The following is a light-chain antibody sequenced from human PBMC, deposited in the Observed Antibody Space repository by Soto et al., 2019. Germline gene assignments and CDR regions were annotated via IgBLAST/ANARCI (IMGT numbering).Light chain of an antibody. V-gene: IGKV1-5*03. CDR1: QSISSW. Sequence: DIQMTQSPSTLSASVGDRVTITCRASQSISSWLAWYQQKPGKAPKLLIYKASSLESGVPSRFSGSGSGTECTLTISSLQPDDFATYYCQQYNSYSPTFGGGTKVEIK. J-gene: IGKJ4*01. CDR2: KAS. CDR3: QQYNSYSPT.